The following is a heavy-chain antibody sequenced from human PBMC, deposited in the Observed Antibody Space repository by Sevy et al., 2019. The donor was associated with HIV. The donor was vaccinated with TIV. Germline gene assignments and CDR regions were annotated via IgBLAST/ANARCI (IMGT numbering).Heavy chain of an antibody. CDR3: ARTQLATKELDY. V-gene: IGHV4-61*01. CDR2: IYYSGSS. Sequence: SETLSLTCTVSGGSVSSGSYYWSWIRQPPGKGLEWIGYIYYSGSSNYNPSLKSRVTISVDTSKNQFSLKLSSVTAPDTAVYYCARTQLATKELDYWGQGTLVTVSS. D-gene: IGHD6-6*01. J-gene: IGHJ4*02. CDR1: GGSVSSGSYY.